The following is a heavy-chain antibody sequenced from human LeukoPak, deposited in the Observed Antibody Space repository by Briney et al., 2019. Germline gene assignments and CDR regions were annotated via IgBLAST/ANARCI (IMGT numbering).Heavy chain of an antibody. J-gene: IGHJ5*02. CDR3: ARVGDGPLENWFDP. CDR2: INPSGGST. Sequence: PGASVKVSCKASGYTFINNWMHWVRQAPGQGLEWMGIINPSGGSTSYAQKFQGRVTMTRDMSTSTVYMELSSLRSEDTAVYYCARVGDGPLENWFDPWGQGTLVTVSS. CDR1: GYTFINNW. V-gene: IGHV1-46*01.